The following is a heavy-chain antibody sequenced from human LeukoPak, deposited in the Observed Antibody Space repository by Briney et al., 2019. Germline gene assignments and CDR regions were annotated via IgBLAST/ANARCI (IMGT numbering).Heavy chain of an antibody. V-gene: IGHV3-48*04. Sequence: GSLRLSCAASGFTFSSYSMNWVRQAPGKGLEWVSYISSSSSTIYYADSVKGRFTISRDNAKNSLYLQMNSLRAEDTAVYYCASSIAAAPTYYYYYMDVWGKGTTVTVSS. CDR3: ASSIAAAPTYYYYYMDV. J-gene: IGHJ6*03. CDR1: GFTFSSYS. CDR2: ISSSSSTI. D-gene: IGHD6-13*01.